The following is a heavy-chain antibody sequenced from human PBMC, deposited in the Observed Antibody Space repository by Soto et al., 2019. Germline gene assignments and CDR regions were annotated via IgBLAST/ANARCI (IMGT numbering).Heavy chain of an antibody. CDR3: ARFLEWLSYFDY. V-gene: IGHV3-66*01. CDR2: IYSGGST. CDR1: GFTVSSNY. J-gene: IGHJ4*02. D-gene: IGHD3-3*01. Sequence: WGSLRLSCAASGFTVSSNYMSWVRQAPGKGLEWVSVIYSGGSTYYADSVKGRFTISRDNSKNTLYLQMNSLRAEDTAVYYCARFLEWLSYFDYWGQGTLVTVSS.